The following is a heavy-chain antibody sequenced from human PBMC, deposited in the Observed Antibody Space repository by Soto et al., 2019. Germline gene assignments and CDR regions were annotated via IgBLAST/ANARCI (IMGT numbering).Heavy chain of an antibody. CDR3: ATTYISSSWYHYYYYYGMDV. CDR2: ISSSSSYI. D-gene: IGHD6-13*01. V-gene: IGHV3-21*01. CDR1: GFTFSSYS. Sequence: GGSLRLSCAASGFTFSSYSMNWVRQAPGKGLEWVSSISSSSSYIYYADSVKGRFTISRDSAKNSLYLQMNSLRAEDTAVYYCATTYISSSWYHYYYYYGMDVWGQGTRVIFSS. J-gene: IGHJ6*02.